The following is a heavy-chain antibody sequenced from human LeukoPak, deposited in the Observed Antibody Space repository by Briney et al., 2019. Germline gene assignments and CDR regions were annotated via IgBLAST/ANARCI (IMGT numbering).Heavy chain of an antibody. J-gene: IGHJ4*02. Sequence: GGSLRLSCAASGFTFSTYAMTWGRQAPGKGLEWVSGISGGGASNAYTVSGKGRFTIDRDNSTNKMYLQMNRLRAEDTAVYYCASRPNSYGYYFDYWGQGTLVTVSS. CDR2: ISGGGASN. D-gene: IGHD5-18*01. CDR3: ASRPNSYGYYFDY. CDR1: GFTFSTYA. V-gene: IGHV3-23*01.